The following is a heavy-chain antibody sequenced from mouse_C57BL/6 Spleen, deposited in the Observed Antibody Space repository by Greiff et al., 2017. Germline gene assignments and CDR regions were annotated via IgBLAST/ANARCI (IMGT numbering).Heavy chain of an antibody. Sequence: EVQLQESGPGLVKPSQSLSLTCSVTCYPITCGYYWIWIRQFSGNKLEWMGYISYDSSNNYNPSLKNRISITCDTAKNQFFLKLNSVTTEDTATYYCARDTVVAPVAYWGQGTLVTVSA. J-gene: IGHJ3*01. CDR2: ISYDSSN. CDR1: CYPITCGYY. V-gene: IGHV3-6*01. D-gene: IGHD1-1*02. CDR3: ARDTVVAPVAY.